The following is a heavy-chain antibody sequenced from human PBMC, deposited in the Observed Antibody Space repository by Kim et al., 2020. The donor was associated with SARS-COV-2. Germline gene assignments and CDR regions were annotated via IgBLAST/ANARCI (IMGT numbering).Heavy chain of an antibody. J-gene: IGHJ4*02. CDR3: VRASRGSSDFNY. Sequence: SQTLSLTCAISGDSVSSNSASWTWIRQSPPRGLEWLGRPYYRSNWSYDYAVSVKGRITISPDTSKNQFSLQLNSVTPEDTAVYYCVRASRGSSDFNYWGQGTLVTVSS. V-gene: IGHV6-1*01. CDR2: PYYRSNWSY. D-gene: IGHD6-6*01. CDR1: GDSVSSNSAS.